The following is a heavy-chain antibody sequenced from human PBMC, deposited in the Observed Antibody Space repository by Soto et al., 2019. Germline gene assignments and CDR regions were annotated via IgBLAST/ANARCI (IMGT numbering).Heavy chain of an antibody. J-gene: IGHJ1*01. Sequence: QVQLQESGPGLVKPSQTLSLTCTVSGGSISSGGYYWSWIRQHPGKGLEWIGYIYYRGSTYYNPSLKSRVTISEDTSQTQFSLKLSSVTAADTAVYYCASIVSSAHGEFSDWGQGTLVTVSS. CDR1: GGSISSGGYY. CDR2: IYYRGST. V-gene: IGHV4-31*03. D-gene: IGHD3-10*01. CDR3: ASIVSSAHGEFSD.